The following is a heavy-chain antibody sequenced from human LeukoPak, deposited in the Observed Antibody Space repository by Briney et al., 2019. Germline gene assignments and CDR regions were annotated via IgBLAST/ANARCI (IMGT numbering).Heavy chain of an antibody. D-gene: IGHD6-13*01. Sequence: PGGSLRLSCAASGFNFSNYAMSWIRQSPGKGLEWIGEINHSGSTNYNPSLKSRVTISVDTSKNQFSLKLSSVTAADTAVYYCARVPRMIAAAGFDPWGQGTLVTVSS. CDR3: ARVPRMIAAAGFDP. J-gene: IGHJ5*02. CDR2: INHSGST. V-gene: IGHV4-34*01. CDR1: GFNFSNYA.